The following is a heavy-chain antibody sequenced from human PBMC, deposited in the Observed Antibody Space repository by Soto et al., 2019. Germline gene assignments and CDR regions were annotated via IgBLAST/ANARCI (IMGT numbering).Heavy chain of an antibody. Sequence: VKVSCKASGFTFTGSAVQWVRQARGQRLEWIGWIVVGSGNTNYAQKFQERVTITRDMSTSTAYMELSSLRSEDTAVYYCAAGQLRLGELSFRGYYYGMDVWGQGTTVTVSS. J-gene: IGHJ6*02. CDR1: GFTFTGSA. V-gene: IGHV1-58*01. D-gene: IGHD3-16*02. CDR3: AAGQLRLGELSFRGYYYGMDV. CDR2: IVVGSGNT.